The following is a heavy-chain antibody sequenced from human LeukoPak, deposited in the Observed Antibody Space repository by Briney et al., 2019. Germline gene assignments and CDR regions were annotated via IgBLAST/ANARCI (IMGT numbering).Heavy chain of an antibody. D-gene: IGHD3-9*01. V-gene: IGHV4-34*01. CDR1: GGSFSGYY. J-gene: IGHJ6*03. CDR2: INHSGST. CDR3: ARGVDWCYNYYYYMDV. Sequence: SETLSLTCAVYGGSFSGYYWSWIRQPPGKGQECIEEINHSGSTNYNPSLKSRVTISVDTSKNRFSLKLSSVTAADTAVYYCARGVDWCYNYYYYMDVCGKGTTVTVSS.